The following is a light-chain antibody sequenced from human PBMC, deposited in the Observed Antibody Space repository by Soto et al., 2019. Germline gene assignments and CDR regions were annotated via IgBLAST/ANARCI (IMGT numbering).Light chain of an antibody. Sequence: QSVLTQPASVSGSPGQSITISCTGTSSDLGVYNYVSWYQQHPGKAPKLIIYEVTNRPSGVSNRFSGSKSGNTASLTISGLQAEDEADYYCSSYPTSSTPVVFGGGTTLTVL. V-gene: IGLV2-14*01. CDR1: SSDLGVYNY. J-gene: IGLJ2*01. CDR2: EVT. CDR3: SSYPTSSTPVV.